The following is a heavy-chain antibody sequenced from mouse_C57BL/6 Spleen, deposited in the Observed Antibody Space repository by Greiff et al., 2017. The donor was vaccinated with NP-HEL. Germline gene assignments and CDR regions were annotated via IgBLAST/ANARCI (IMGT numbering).Heavy chain of an antibody. Sequence: EVNVVESGEGLVKPGGSLKLSCAASGFTFSSYAMSWVRQTPEKRLEWVAYISSGGDYIYYADTVKGRFTISRDNARNTLYLQMSSLKSEDTAMYYCTRDDSWFAYWGQGTLVTVSA. CDR2: ISSGGDYI. V-gene: IGHV5-9-1*02. CDR3: TRDDSWFAY. J-gene: IGHJ3*01. CDR1: GFTFSSYA.